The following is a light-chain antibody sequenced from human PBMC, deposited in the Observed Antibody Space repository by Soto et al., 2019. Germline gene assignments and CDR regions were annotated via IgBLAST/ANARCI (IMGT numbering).Light chain of an antibody. J-gene: IGKJ1*01. CDR1: QSVSNN. CDR3: QQYNNWPPWT. V-gene: IGKV3-15*01. CDR2: GAS. Sequence: EIVMTQSPATLSVSPGERATLSCRASQSVSNNLAWYQQKPGQAPSLPIYGASTRATGIPARFSGSGSGTKFTLTISSLQSEDFAVYYCQQYNNWPPWTFGQGTKVDIK.